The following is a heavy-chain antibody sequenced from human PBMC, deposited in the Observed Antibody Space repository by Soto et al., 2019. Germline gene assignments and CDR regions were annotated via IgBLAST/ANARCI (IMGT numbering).Heavy chain of an antibody. D-gene: IGHD2-2*01. V-gene: IGHV1-18*01. CDR2: ISAYNGNT. J-gene: IGHJ5*02. CDR3: ARDDVPAAPNDIVPSNHHNWFDP. Sequence: ASVKVSCKASGYTFTSYGISWVRQAPGQGLEWMGWISAYNGNTNYAQKLQGRVTMTTDTSTSTAYMELRSLRSDDTAVYYCARDDVPAAPNDIVPSNHHNWFDPWAREPWSPSPQ. CDR1: GYTFTSYG.